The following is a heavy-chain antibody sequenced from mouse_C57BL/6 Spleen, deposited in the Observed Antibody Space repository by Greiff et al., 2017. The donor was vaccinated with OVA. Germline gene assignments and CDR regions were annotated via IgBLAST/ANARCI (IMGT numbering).Heavy chain of an antibody. CDR2: IWSDGST. J-gene: IGHJ3*01. CDR1: GFSLTSYG. V-gene: IGHV2-6-1*01. CDR3: ARQGEHYDYDAFAY. D-gene: IGHD2-4*01. Sequence: QVQLKESGPGLVAPSQSLSITCTVSGFSLTSYGVHWVRQPPGKGLEWLVVIWSDGSTTYNSALKSRLSISKDNSKSQVFLKMNSLQTDDTAMYYCARQGEHYDYDAFAYWGQGTLVTVSA.